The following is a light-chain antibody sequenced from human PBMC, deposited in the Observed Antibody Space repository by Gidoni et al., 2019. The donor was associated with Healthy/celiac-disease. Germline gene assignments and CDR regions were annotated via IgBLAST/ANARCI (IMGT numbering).Light chain of an antibody. J-gene: IGKJ1*01. V-gene: IGKV1-6*01. CDR3: LQYDNLPMT. Sequence: AIQMPQSPSSLSASVGARVTITCRASQGSRNDLDWYQQKPGKAPKLLIYAASSLQRGVPSRFSGSGSGTDFTLTISSLQPEDIATYYCLQYDNLPMTFGEGTKVEIK. CDR1: QGSRND. CDR2: AAS.